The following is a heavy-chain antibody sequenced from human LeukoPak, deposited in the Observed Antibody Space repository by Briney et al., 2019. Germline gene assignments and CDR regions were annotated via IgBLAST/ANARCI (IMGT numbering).Heavy chain of an antibody. Sequence: SVKVSCKASGGTFSSYAISWVRQAPGQGLEWMGRIIPILGIANYAQKFQGRVTITADKSTSTAYMELSSLRSEDTAVYYCARDNGSGYDRSYFDYWGQGTLVTVSS. D-gene: IGHD5-12*01. V-gene: IGHV1-69*04. J-gene: IGHJ4*02. CDR2: IIPILGIA. CDR3: ARDNGSGYDRSYFDY. CDR1: GGTFSSYA.